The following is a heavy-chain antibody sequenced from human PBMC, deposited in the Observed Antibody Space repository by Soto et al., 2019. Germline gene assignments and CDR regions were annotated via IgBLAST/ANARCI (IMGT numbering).Heavy chain of an antibody. V-gene: IGHV4-34*01. J-gene: IGHJ6*02. Sequence: SETLSPPSAALVWPFSGDYCSWIRSPPGQGLEWIGGINHSGSTNYHPSLKSRVTISVDTSKNHCSLKLSAVTAADTAVYYCARGEYVLLWFGDAPRDYYYAMDVWGQGTTVTVSS. CDR1: VWPFSGDY. D-gene: IGHD3-10*01. CDR2: INHSGST. CDR3: ARGEYVLLWFGDAPRDYYYAMDV.